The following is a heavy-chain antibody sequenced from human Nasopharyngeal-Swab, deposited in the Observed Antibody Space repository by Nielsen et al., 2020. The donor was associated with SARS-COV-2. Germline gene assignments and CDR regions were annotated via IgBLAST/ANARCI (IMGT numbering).Heavy chain of an antibody. D-gene: IGHD5-24*01. J-gene: IGHJ4*02. V-gene: IGHV3-48*04. CDR3: ARDSSWGRDGYYRGDY. CDR2: ISSSSSTI. Sequence: WSRQPPGKGLEWVSYISSSSSTIYYADSVKGRFTISRDNAKNSLYLRMNSLRAEDTAVYYCARDSSWGRDGYYRGDYWGQGTLVTVSS.